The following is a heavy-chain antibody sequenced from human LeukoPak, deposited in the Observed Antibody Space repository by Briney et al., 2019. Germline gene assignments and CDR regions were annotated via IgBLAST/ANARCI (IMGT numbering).Heavy chain of an antibody. CDR1: GYTFTDYF. D-gene: IGHD1-1*01. J-gene: IGHJ4*02. V-gene: IGHV1-2*02. CDR2: INPNSGGT. CDR3: ARDYELGTAGTAYEYFDN. Sequence: ASVKVSCKPSGYTFTDYFMQWVRHAPGQGLEWMGWINPNSGGTSYAQKFQGRVTMTRDTFISTAYMELSRLRSDDTAVYYCARDYELGTAGTAYEYFDNWGQGTLVTVSS.